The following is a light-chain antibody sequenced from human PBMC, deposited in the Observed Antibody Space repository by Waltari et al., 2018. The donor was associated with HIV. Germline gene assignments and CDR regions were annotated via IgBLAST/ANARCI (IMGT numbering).Light chain of an antibody. CDR3: ASHAGSKDV. V-gene: IGLV2-8*01. J-gene: IGLJ2*01. CDR2: DVT. CDR1: NSAVGASNY. Sequence: QSALTQPPSASGSPGQSVTISCPGTNSAVGASNYVSWFQQHPGKAPKLMIYDVTKRPSGVPDRFSGSKSGNTASLTVSGLQAEDEADYYCASHAGSKDVFGGGTRLTVL.